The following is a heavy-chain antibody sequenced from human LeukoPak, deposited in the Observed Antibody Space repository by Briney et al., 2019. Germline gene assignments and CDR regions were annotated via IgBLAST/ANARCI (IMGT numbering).Heavy chain of an antibody. CDR2: VYYSGVT. Sequence: PSQTLSLTCTVSGGSPGSDYWSWIRQPPGKGLEWIAYVYYSGVTSYNPSLKSRVAISIDTSKNQFSLNLSSVTAADTAVYYCARLSLHCSGGSCYRGAFDSWGQGTLVTVSS. CDR3: ARLSLHCSGGSCYRGAFDS. J-gene: IGHJ4*02. CDR1: GGSPGSDY. V-gene: IGHV4-59*08. D-gene: IGHD2-15*01.